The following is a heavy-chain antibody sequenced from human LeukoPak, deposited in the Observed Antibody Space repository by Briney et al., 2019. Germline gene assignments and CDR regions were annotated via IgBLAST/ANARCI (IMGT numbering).Heavy chain of an antibody. CDR1: GYTFTGYY. CDR2: INPNSGGT. J-gene: IGHJ4*02. Sequence: ASVKVSCKASGYTFTGYYMHWVRQAPGQGLEWMGRINPNSGGTNYAQKFQGRVTMTRDTSISTAYMELSRQRSDDTAVYYCARAWVYYGSGSYYNDWGQGTLVTVSS. V-gene: IGHV1-2*06. D-gene: IGHD3-10*01. CDR3: ARAWVYYGSGSYYND.